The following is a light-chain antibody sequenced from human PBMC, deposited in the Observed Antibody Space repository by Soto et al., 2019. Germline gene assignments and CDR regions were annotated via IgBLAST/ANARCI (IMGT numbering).Light chain of an antibody. J-gene: IGLJ1*01. Sequence: QAVVTQPPSASGTPGQRVSISCSGSASNVGSTYVFWYQQVPGTAPTLLIHSNNQRPSGVPDRFSGSKSGTSASLAISGLQSDDEADYYCATWDDSLKGYVFGTGTKLTVL. CDR1: ASNVGSTY. V-gene: IGLV1-44*01. CDR2: SNN. CDR3: ATWDDSLKGYV.